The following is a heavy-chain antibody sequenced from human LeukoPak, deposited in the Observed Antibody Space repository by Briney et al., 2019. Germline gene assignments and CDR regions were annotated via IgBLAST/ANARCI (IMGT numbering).Heavy chain of an antibody. V-gene: IGHV5-51*01. J-gene: IGHJ6*02. CDR2: IYPGDSDI. CDR3: ARRAYCGGDCTRAYYSYYAMDV. Sequence: GESLQISCQSSGYTFNTYLIVWVRQMPGKGLDWMGIIYPGDSDIRYSPSFQGQVTISADKSITTAYLQWSSLKASDTAVYYCARRAYCGGDCTRAYYSYYAMDVWGQGTTVTVSS. CDR1: GYTFNTYL. D-gene: IGHD2-21*02.